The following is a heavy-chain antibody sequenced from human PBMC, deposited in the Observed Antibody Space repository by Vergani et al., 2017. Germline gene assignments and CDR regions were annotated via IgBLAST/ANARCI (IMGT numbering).Heavy chain of an antibody. Sequence: QLLESGGGCVQPGGSLRLSCVVSGFDFSSYIMNWVRQAPGKGLEWVSFVSTGTKSQSYAESVKGRFTISRDSAKNSLYLQMDSLRAEDTAVYYCAREYSSTSGRAFDFWGQGTKVTVSS. D-gene: IGHD2-2*01. V-gene: IGHV3-48*01. J-gene: IGHJ3*01. CDR3: AREYSSTSGRAFDF. CDR2: VSTGTKSQ. CDR1: GFDFSSYI.